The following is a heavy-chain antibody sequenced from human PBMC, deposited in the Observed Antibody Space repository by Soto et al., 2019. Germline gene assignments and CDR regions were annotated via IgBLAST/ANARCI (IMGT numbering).Heavy chain of an antibody. D-gene: IGHD2-2*01. J-gene: IGHJ6*02. V-gene: IGHV3-30-3*01. CDR3: ARVGRGYQLPQRDYYGMDV. CDR1: GFTFSSYA. CDR2: ISYDGSNK. Sequence: QVQLVESGGGVVQPGRSLRLSCAASGFTFSSYAMHWVRQAPGKGLEWVAVISYDGSNKYYADSVKGRFTISRDNSKNTLSLQMNSLRAEDTAVYYCARVGRGYQLPQRDYYGMDVWGQGTTVTVSS.